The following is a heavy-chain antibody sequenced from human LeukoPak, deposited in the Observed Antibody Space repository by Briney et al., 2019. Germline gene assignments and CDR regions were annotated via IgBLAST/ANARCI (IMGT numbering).Heavy chain of an antibody. CDR1: GGSISSYY. CDR3: ARGSGSYYDY. D-gene: IGHD1-26*01. Sequence: LETLSLTCTVSGGSISSYYWSWIRQPPGKGLEWIGYIYYSGSTNYNPSLKSRVTISVDTSKDQFSLKLSSVTAADTAVYYCARGSGSYYDYWGQGTLVTVSS. J-gene: IGHJ4*02. V-gene: IGHV4-59*01. CDR2: IYYSGST.